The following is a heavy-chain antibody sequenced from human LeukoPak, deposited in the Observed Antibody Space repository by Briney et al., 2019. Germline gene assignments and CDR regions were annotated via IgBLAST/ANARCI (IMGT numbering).Heavy chain of an antibody. V-gene: IGHV3-23*01. D-gene: IGHD3-3*01. Sequence: GGSLRLSCTVSGFTLSSYEMSWIRQATGKGLEWDSSVDYSADSTHYADSVMGRFTISRDNSKNTLYLQMNSLRAEDTAVYYCAKYFSALEWLPYFDYWGQGTLVTVSS. CDR3: AKYFSALEWLPYFDY. CDR2: VDYSADST. CDR1: GFTLSSYE. J-gene: IGHJ4*02.